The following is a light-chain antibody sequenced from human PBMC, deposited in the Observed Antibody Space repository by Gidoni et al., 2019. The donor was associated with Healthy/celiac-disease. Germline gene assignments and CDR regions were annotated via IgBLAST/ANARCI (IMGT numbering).Light chain of an antibody. V-gene: IGKV1-33*01. J-gene: IGKJ4*01. CDR3: QQYDNLPLI. Sequence: DIQMTQSPSSLSASVGDRVTITCQASQDISNYLNWYQQKQGKAPKLLIYDASNLETGVPSMFSGSGSGTDFTFTISSLQPEDIATYYCQQYDNLPLIFGGGTKVEIK. CDR1: QDISNY. CDR2: DAS.